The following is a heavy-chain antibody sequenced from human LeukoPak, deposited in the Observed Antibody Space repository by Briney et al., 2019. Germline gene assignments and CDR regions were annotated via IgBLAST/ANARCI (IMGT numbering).Heavy chain of an antibody. CDR1: GGSISSYY. CDR3: ARLGSPQGYGSNKAFDI. Sequence: TSETLSLSCTVSGGSISSYYWSWIRQPPGKGLEWIGYIYYSGSTNFNPSLKSRVTISVDTSKNQFSLKLSSVTAADTAVYYCARLGSPQGYGSNKAFDIWGHGTMVTVSS. CDR2: IYYSGST. V-gene: IGHV4-59*01. D-gene: IGHD4-23*01. J-gene: IGHJ3*02.